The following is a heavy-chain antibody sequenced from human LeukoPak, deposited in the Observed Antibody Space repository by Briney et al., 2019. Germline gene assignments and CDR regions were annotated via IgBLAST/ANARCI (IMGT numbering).Heavy chain of an antibody. CDR2: ISGSGGTT. Sequence: PGGSLRLSCAASGFTFNNYAMNWVRQAPGKGLEWVSVISGSGGTTYYADSVKGRFTISRDCSKNTLYLQMNSLRAEDTAVYYCANGWSPDYWGRGTLVIVSS. CDR3: ANGWSPDY. CDR1: GFTFNNYA. D-gene: IGHD2-15*01. V-gene: IGHV3-23*01. J-gene: IGHJ4*02.